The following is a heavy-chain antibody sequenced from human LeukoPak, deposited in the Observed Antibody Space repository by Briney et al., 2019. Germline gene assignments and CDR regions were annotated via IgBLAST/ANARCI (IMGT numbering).Heavy chain of an antibody. J-gene: IGHJ4*02. CDR2: IYYSGST. V-gene: IGHV4-39*01. D-gene: IGHD6-13*01. Sequence: PSETLSLTCTVSGGSISSSSYYWGWIRQPPGKGLEWIGSIYYSGSTYHNPSLKSRVTISVDTSKNQFSLKLSSVTAADTAVYYCARHGLIAAAVYYFDYWGQGTLVTVSS. CDR3: ARHGLIAAAVYYFDY. CDR1: GGSISSSSYY.